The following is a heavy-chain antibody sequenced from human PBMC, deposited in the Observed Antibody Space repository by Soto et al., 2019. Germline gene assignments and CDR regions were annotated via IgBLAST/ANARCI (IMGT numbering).Heavy chain of an antibody. D-gene: IGHD6-19*01. CDR2: ISAYNGNT. CDR1: GYTFTSYG. J-gene: IGHJ5*02. Sequence: GASVKVSFKASGYTFTSYGISWVRQAPGQGLEWMGWISAYNGNTNYAQKLQGRVTMTTDTSTSTAYMELRSLRSDDTAVYYCARATDSSGWYGWFDPWGQGTLVTVSS. V-gene: IGHV1-18*01. CDR3: ARATDSSGWYGWFDP.